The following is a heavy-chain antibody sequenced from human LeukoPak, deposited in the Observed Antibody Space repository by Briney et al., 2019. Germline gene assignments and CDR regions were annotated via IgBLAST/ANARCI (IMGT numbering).Heavy chain of an antibody. J-gene: IGHJ6*03. CDR2: MSISSSYI. CDR1: GFTFSRYS. D-gene: IGHD6-13*01. Sequence: GGFLRLSCAASGFTFSRYSMNWVRQAPGKGLEWVSSMSISSSYIYYADSVKGRFTISRDNAKNSLYLQMNSLRAEDTAVYYCARGYSSSWHHYYYYVDVWGKGTTVTVSS. V-gene: IGHV3-21*01. CDR3: ARGYSSSWHHYYYYVDV.